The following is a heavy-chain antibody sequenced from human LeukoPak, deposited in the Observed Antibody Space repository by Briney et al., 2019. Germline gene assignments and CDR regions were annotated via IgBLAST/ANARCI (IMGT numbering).Heavy chain of an antibody. Sequence: PSETLSLTCAVYGGSFSGYYWSWIRQPPGKGLEWIGEINHSGSTNYNPSLKSRVTISVDTSKNQFSLKLSSVTAADRAVYYCARGQGYCSGGSCYLVYWGQGTLVTVSS. CDR2: INHSGST. J-gene: IGHJ4*02. CDR1: GGSFSGYY. CDR3: ARGQGYCSGGSCYLVY. D-gene: IGHD2-15*01. V-gene: IGHV4-34*01.